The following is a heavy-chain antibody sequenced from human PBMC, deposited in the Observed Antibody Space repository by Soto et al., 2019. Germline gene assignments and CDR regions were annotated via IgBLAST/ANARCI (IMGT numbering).Heavy chain of an antibody. Sequence: GGSLRLSCAASGFTFDDYAMHWVRQAPGKGLEWVSGISWNSGSIGYADSVKGRFTISRDNAKSSLYLQMNSLRAEDTALYYCAKEFLEWSRNYYYMDVWGKGTTVTVSS. V-gene: IGHV3-9*01. J-gene: IGHJ6*03. CDR3: AKEFLEWSRNYYYMDV. CDR2: ISWNSGSI. D-gene: IGHD3-3*01. CDR1: GFTFDDYA.